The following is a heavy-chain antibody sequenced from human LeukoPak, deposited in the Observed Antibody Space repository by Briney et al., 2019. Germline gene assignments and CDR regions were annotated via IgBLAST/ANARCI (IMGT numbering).Heavy chain of an antibody. CDR1: GYTFTSYG. V-gene: IGHV7-4-1*02. CDR3: ARQKAAAGIRFDP. J-gene: IGHJ5*02. Sequence: GASVKVSCKASGYTFTSYGISWVRQAPGQGLEWMGWINTNTGNPTYAQGFTGRFVFSLDTSVSTAYLQISSLKAEDTAVYYCARQKAAAGIRFDPWGQGTLVTVSS. CDR2: INTNTGNP. D-gene: IGHD6-13*01.